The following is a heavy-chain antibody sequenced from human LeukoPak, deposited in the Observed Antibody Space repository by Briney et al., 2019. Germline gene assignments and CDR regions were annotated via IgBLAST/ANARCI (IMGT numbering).Heavy chain of an antibody. Sequence: GGSLRLSCAASGNYWMHWVRQAPGKGLVWVSHINSDGSWTSYADSVKGRFTISKDNSKNTLYLQMNSLRAEDTAVYYCAKEVIAVAGYDLDYWGQGTLVTVSS. CDR3: AKEVIAVAGYDLDY. V-gene: IGHV3-74*01. J-gene: IGHJ4*02. D-gene: IGHD6-19*01. CDR1: GNYW. CDR2: INSDGSWT.